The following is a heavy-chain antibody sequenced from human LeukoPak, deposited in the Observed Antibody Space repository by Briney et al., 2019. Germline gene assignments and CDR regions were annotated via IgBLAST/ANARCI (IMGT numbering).Heavy chain of an antibody. CDR2: IYYSGST. J-gene: IGHJ4*02. CDR3: ARTEMATMWGWYFDY. D-gene: IGHD5-24*01. V-gene: IGHV4-59*01. Sequence: GSLRLSCAASGFTFSDYYMSRIRQPPGKGLEWIGYIYYSGSTNYNPSLKSRVTISVDTSKNQFSLKLSSVTAADTAVYYCARTEMATMWGWYFDYWGQGTLVTVSS. CDR1: GFTFSDYY.